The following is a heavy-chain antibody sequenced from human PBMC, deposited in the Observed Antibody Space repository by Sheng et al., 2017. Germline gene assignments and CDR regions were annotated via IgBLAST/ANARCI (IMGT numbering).Heavy chain of an antibody. Sequence: EVELVESGGGLIQPGGSLRLSCAASGFTFMSYGMSWVRQAPGKGLEWVSGIGGNGGWKSYADSVKGRFTISRDNSKKTLYLHMNSLRVEDTAVYYCAKDGYYFGSGSPMIHSEGMNWGRGTLVTVSS. CDR2: IGGNGGWK. J-gene: IGHJ4*02. CDR1: GFTFMSYG. CDR3: AKDGYYFGSGSPMIHSEGMN. D-gene: IGHD3-10*01. V-gene: IGHV3-23*04.